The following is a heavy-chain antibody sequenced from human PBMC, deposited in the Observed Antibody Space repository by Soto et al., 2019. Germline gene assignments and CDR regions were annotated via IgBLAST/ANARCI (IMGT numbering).Heavy chain of an antibody. CDR1: GRIFSSFP. J-gene: IGHJ1*01. Sequence: QVQVVQSGAEVKKPGSSVKISCKASGRIFSSFPTSWVRQVPGQGLEWMGGVISASGSVTYAPQFQGRVTITAVTSAGIGYLQSTRLTSEATAIYYCAKVGSRDGYIYVLEQWGPGTMVSVSS. D-gene: IGHD5-18*01. CDR3: AKVGSRDGYIYVLEQ. V-gene: IGHV1-69*06. CDR2: VISASGSV.